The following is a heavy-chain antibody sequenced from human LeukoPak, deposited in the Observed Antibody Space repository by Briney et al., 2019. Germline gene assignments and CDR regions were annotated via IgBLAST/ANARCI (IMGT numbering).Heavy chain of an antibody. V-gene: IGHV1-69*13. CDR3: ARLEDKMTTVTQEPSAFDI. Sequence: ASVKVSCKASGGTFSSYAISWVRQAPGQGLEWMGGIIPIFGTANYAQKFQGRVTITADESTSTAYMELSSLRSEDTAVYYCARLEDKMTTVTQEPSAFDIWGQGTMVTVSS. CDR2: IIPIFGTA. D-gene: IGHD4-17*01. CDR1: GGTFSSYA. J-gene: IGHJ3*02.